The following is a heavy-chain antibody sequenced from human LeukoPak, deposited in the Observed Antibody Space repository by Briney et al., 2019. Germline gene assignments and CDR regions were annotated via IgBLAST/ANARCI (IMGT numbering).Heavy chain of an antibody. CDR1: GGTFSSYT. V-gene: IGHV1-69*02. J-gene: IGHJ4*02. CDR2: IIPILGIA. Sequence: SVKVSCKASGGTFSSYTVSWVRQAPGQGLEWMGRIIPILGIANYAQKFQGRVTITADKSTSTAYMELSSLRSKDTAVYYCARVARFQDYGDHGVFDYWGQGTLVTVSS. D-gene: IGHD4-17*01. CDR3: ARVARFQDYGDHGVFDY.